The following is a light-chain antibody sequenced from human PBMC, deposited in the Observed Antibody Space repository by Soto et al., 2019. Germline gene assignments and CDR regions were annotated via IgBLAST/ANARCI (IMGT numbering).Light chain of an antibody. Sequence: DIQMTQSPSSLSVSVVDIVTITCRASQSIVTYLNWYLQKPGKAPKLLIYAASNLQSGVPSRFSGSGSGTDFTLTISSLQPEDFATYFCQQSYSTPPWTFGQGTKVDIK. CDR3: QQSYSTPPWT. CDR1: QSIVTY. V-gene: IGKV1-39*01. CDR2: AAS. J-gene: IGKJ1*01.